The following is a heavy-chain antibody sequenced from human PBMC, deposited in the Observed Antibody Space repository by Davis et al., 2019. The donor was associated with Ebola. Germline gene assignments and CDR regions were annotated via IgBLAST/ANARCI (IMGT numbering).Heavy chain of an antibody. CDR1: GFTVSSNY. D-gene: IGHD3-9*01. V-gene: IGHV3-11*04. CDR2: ISSSGSTI. J-gene: IGHJ6*02. CDR3: ARDQGELRYFDWLLYGMDV. Sequence: GESLKISCAASGFTVSSNYMSWIRQAPGKGLEWVSYISSSGSTIYYADSVKGRFTISRDNAKNSLYLQMNSLRAEDTAVYYCARDQGELRYFDWLLYGMDVWGQGTTVTVSS.